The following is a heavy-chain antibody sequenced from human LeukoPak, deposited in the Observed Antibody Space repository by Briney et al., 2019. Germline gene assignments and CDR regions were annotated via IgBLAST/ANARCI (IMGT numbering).Heavy chain of an antibody. D-gene: IGHD1-26*01. J-gene: IGHJ4*02. CDR2: IAYGGST. V-gene: IGHV4-59*01. CDR3: ARDRVGANGHFDY. CDR1: GGSINNYD. Sequence: SETLSLACSVSGGSINNYDWSWIRQPPGKGLEWIGYIAYGGSTNYKSSLKSRVTISVDTSKKQLSLKLSSVTAADTAVYYCARDRVGANGHFDYWGQGTLVTVSS.